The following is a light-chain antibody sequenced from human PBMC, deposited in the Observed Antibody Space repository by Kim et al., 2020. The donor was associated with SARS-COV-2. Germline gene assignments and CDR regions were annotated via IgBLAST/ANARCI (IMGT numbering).Light chain of an antibody. Sequence: SGSPGQTARITCSGDVLAKKYARWFQQKPGQAPVLVIYKDSERPSGIPERFSGSSSGTTVTLTISGAQVEDEADYYCYSAADNNLVFGGGTQLTV. J-gene: IGLJ2*01. CDR2: KDS. CDR1: VLAKKY. CDR3: YSAADNNLV. V-gene: IGLV3-27*01.